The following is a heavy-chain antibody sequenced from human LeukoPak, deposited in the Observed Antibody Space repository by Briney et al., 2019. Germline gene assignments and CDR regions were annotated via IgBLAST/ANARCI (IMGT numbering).Heavy chain of an antibody. Sequence: GGSLRLSCAASGFTFSNAWMTWVRQAPGKGLEWIGRIKTRADAGTTDYAAPVKGRFTISRDDSKNTLYLQMNSLKTEDTAIYYCITRYSISSGGYWGQGTLVTVSS. CDR1: GFTFSNAW. CDR2: IKTRADAGTT. CDR3: ITRYSISSGGY. D-gene: IGHD6-6*01. V-gene: IGHV3-15*01. J-gene: IGHJ4*02.